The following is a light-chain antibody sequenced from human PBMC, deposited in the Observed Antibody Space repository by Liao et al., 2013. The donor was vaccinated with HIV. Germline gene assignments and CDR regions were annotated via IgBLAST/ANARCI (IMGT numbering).Light chain of an antibody. Sequence: SYVLTQPPSVSVAPGKTASITCGGHNLGTKSVHWYQQRPGQAPVLVIFYDSDRPSGIPERFSGSNSGNTATLTISRVEAGDEADYYCQLWDSSSDHPYVFGTGTQVTVL. CDR1: NLGTKS. J-gene: IGLJ1*01. CDR3: QLWDSSSDHPYV. CDR2: YDS. V-gene: IGLV3-21*01.